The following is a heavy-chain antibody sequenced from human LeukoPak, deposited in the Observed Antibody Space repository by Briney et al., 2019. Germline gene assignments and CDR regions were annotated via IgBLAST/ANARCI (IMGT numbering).Heavy chain of an antibody. J-gene: IGHJ4*02. Sequence: RSSETLSLTCAVYGGSFSPYYWSWIRQSPDKGLEWIGEINHSRSTNYNPSLKSRVTISVDTSKNQFSLKLSSVTAADTAVYYCASTDYYDSPERLDYWGQGTLVTVSS. CDR2: INHSRST. V-gene: IGHV4-34*01. D-gene: IGHD3-22*01. CDR1: GGSFSPYY. CDR3: ASTDYYDSPERLDY.